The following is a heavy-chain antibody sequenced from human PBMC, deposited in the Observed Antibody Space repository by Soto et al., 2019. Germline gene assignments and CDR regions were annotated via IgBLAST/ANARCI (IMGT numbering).Heavy chain of an antibody. CDR1: GGSINSYY. J-gene: IGHJ4*02. CDR3: ARGYHGYSYANFDY. Sequence: QVQLQESGPGLVKPSETLSFTCNVSGGSINSYYWNWIRQPPGKGLEWIAYIYYNGNTDSNPSLESRVTISLDTPKNQLSLKLSSVTAADTAVYYCARGYHGYSYANFDYWGQGILVTVSS. D-gene: IGHD5-18*01. CDR2: IYYNGNT. V-gene: IGHV4-59*01.